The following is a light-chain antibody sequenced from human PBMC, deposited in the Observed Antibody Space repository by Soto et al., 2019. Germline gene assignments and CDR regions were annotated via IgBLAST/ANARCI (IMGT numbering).Light chain of an antibody. Sequence: QLVLTQSSSASASLGSSVKLTCTLNSGHSTYIIAWHQHQPGKAPRYLMKLEGSGSYNKGSGVPDRFSGSSSGADRYLTISYLQSEDEADYYCETWDSDTRVFGGGTKLTVL. CDR1: SGHSTYI. CDR2: LEGSGSY. J-gene: IGLJ2*01. V-gene: IGLV4-60*03. CDR3: ETWDSDTRV.